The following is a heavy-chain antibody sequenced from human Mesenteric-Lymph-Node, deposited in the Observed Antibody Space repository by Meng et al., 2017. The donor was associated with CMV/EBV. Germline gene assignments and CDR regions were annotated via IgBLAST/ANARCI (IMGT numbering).Heavy chain of an antibody. J-gene: IGHJ4*02. CDR1: GFTLTSYS. CDR2: ISSSSNYI. D-gene: IGHD1/OR15-1a*01. Sequence: GESLKISCAASGFTLTSYSMNWVRQAPGKGLEWVLSISSSSNYIYYADSVKGRFSISRDGAQKSLFLQMNSLRAEDTAIYFCARDSKWEQPIYWGQGTLVTVSS. V-gene: IGHV3-21*01. CDR3: ARDSKWEQPIY.